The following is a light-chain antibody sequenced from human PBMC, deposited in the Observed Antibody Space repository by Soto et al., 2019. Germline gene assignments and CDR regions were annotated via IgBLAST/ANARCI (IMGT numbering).Light chain of an antibody. V-gene: IGKV1-13*02. CDR1: QGISSA. Sequence: AIQLTQSPSSLSASVGDRVTITCRASQGISSALAWYQQKPGKAPKLLIYDASSLESGVPSRFSGSGSGSDFTLTISSLQPEDFATYYCQQFNSYPFTFGQGTRLEIK. CDR3: QQFNSYPFT. J-gene: IGKJ5*01. CDR2: DAS.